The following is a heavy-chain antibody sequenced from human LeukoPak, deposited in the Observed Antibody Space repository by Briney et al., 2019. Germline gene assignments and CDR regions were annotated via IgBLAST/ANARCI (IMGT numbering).Heavy chain of an antibody. CDR2: ISYDGSNK. Sequence: GGSLRLSCAASGFIFSNYAMSWVRQAPGKGLEWVAVISYDGSNKYYADSVKGRFTISRDNSKNTLYLQMNSLRAEDTAVYYCARDLSGSFDYWGQGTLVTVSS. J-gene: IGHJ4*02. D-gene: IGHD3-10*01. CDR3: ARDLSGSFDY. V-gene: IGHV3-30-3*01. CDR1: GFIFSNYA.